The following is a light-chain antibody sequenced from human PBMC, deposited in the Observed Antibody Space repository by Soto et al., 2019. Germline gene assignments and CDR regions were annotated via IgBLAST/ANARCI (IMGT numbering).Light chain of an antibody. CDR2: GAS. CDR1: QSVRSN. J-gene: IGKJ2*01. CDR3: QQYDDWPPMYT. V-gene: IGKV3-15*01. Sequence: EIVMTQSPATLSVSPGERTTLSCRASQSVRSNLAWYQQKPGQAPRLLMYGASTRATGVPARFSGSGSGTEFTLTISSLQSEDCAVYYCQQYDDWPPMYTVGQGTKVDI.